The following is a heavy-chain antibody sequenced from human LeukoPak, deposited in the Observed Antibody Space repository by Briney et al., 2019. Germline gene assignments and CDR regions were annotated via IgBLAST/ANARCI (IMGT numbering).Heavy chain of an antibody. D-gene: IGHD6-13*01. Sequence: GGSLRLSCAASGFTFSSYAINWVRQAPGKGLEWVSVISGSGGSTYNADSVKGRFTISRDNSKNTLYLQMTSQRAEDTAVYYCAKGRGGAAAGDAFDIWGQGTMVTVSS. CDR3: AKGRGGAAAGDAFDI. J-gene: IGHJ3*02. CDR2: ISGSGGST. V-gene: IGHV3-23*01. CDR1: GFTFSSYA.